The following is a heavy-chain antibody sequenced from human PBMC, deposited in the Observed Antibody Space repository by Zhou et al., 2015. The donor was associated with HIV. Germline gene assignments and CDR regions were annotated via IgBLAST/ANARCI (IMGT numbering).Heavy chain of an antibody. Sequence: QVQLVQSGAELKKPGASVKVSCKASGYTFTAYTIHWVRQAPGQGLEWMGWINPNTGGTSYAQKYQGRVTMTRDTSISAVYVDLSSLTSDDSAVYYCARQGSYDGGDYYGAFVYFGVQGTMVTVSS. V-gene: IGHV1-2*02. J-gene: IGHJ3*01. CDR3: ARQGSYDGGDYYGAFVYF. CDR2: INPNTGGT. D-gene: IGHD3-22*01. CDR1: GYTFTAYT.